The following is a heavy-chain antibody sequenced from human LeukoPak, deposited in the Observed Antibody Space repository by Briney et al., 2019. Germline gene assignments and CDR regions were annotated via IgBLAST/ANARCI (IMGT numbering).Heavy chain of an antibody. CDR3: AKDSPLGDYFDY. Sequence: GGSLRLSCAASGFTFSSYGMHWVRQAPGKGLEWVAVISYDGSNKYYADSVKGRFTISRDNSKNTLYLQMNSLRAEDTAVYYCAKDSPLGDYFDYWGQGTLVTVSS. V-gene: IGHV3-30*18. CDR1: GFTFSSYG. CDR2: ISYDGSNK. D-gene: IGHD3-16*01. J-gene: IGHJ4*02.